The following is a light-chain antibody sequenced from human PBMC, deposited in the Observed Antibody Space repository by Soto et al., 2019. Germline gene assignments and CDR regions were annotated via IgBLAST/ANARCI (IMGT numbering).Light chain of an antibody. Sequence: QSVLTQPASVSGSPGQSITISCTGTSGDIGGYNFVSWYQQYPGKAPKLIIYEVSNRPSGVSNRFSGSKSGNTASLTISGLQAEDECDYYCSSYTTTTTLVIFGGGTQLTVL. CDR2: EVS. CDR1: SGDIGGYNF. J-gene: IGLJ2*01. CDR3: SSYTTTTTLVI. V-gene: IGLV2-14*01.